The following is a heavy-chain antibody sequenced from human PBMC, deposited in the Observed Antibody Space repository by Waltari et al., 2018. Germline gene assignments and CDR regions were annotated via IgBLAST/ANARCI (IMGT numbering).Heavy chain of an antibody. CDR3: ARESFVDTAMVLSRYFDY. V-gene: IGHV4-34*01. CDR1: GGSFSGYY. D-gene: IGHD5-18*01. Sequence: QVQLQQWGAGLLKPSETLSLTCAVYGGSFSGYYWSWIRQPPGKGLEWIGEINHSGSTNYNPSLKSRVTISVDTSKNQFSLKLSSVTAADTAVYYCARESFVDTAMVLSRYFDYWGQGTLVTVSS. CDR2: INHSGST. J-gene: IGHJ4*02.